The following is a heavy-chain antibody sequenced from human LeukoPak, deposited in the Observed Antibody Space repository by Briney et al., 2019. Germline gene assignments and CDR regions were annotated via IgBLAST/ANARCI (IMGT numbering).Heavy chain of an antibody. V-gene: IGHV4-39*07. Sequence: SETLSLTCTVSGGSISSSSYYWGWIRQPPGKGLEWIGSIYYSGSTYYNPSLKSRVTISVDTSMNQFSLRLSSVTAADTAVYYCARVTSDDYDILTGYYRRSNWFDPWGQGTLVTVSS. CDR2: IYYSGST. J-gene: IGHJ5*02. CDR1: GGSISSSSYY. D-gene: IGHD3-9*01. CDR3: ARVTSDDYDILTGYYRRSNWFDP.